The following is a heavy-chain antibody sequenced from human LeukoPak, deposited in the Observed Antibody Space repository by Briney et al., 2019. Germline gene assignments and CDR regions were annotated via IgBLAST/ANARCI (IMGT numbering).Heavy chain of an antibody. CDR1: GYTFTTYV. J-gene: IGHJ4*02. CDR3: ARVPISDCSGGSCYPYSFAY. V-gene: IGHV1-18*01. CDR2: ISAYNGNT. Sequence: ASVKVSCKASGYTFTTYVISCVRQAPGQGLEWRGWISAYNGNTNYAQKRQCGVTMTTDTSTSTAYMELRSLRSDDPAVYYCARVPISDCSGGSCYPYSFAYRGQGKLVTVSS. D-gene: IGHD2-15*01.